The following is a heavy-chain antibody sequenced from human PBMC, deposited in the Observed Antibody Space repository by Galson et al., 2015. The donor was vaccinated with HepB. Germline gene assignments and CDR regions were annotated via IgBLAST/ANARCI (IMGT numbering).Heavy chain of an antibody. D-gene: IGHD2-15*01. V-gene: IGHV1-18*01. Sequence: SVKVSCKASGYNFTSYGISWVRQAPGQGLEWMGWISAYNGNTNYAQKLQGRVTMTTDTPTSTAYMELRSLRSNDTAVYYCAREVRLYCSGGSCSNDYWGQGTLVTVSS. CDR1: GYNFTSYG. CDR3: AREVRLYCSGGSCSNDY. CDR2: ISAYNGNT. J-gene: IGHJ4*02.